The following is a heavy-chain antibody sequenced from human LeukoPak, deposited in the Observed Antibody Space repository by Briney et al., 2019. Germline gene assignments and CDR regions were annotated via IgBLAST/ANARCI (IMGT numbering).Heavy chain of an antibody. CDR2: INHGGGT. CDR1: GGSSSGYY. J-gene: IGHJ4*02. D-gene: IGHD6-19*01. CDR3: ARDSDSIWLSLY. V-gene: IGHV4-34*01. Sequence: SETLSLTCAVYGGSSSGYYWSWIRQPPGKGLEWIGQINHGGGTIYNPSLKSRVTISVDTSKNQFSLRLSSVTAADTAVYYCARDSDSIWLSLYWGQGTLVTVSS.